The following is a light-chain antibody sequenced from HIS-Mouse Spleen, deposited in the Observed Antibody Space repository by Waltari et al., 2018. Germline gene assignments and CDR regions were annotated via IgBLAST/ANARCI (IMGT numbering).Light chain of an antibody. V-gene: IGLV3-10*01. Sequence: SYELTQPPSVSVSPGQTARITCSGDALPKKYAYWYQQKSGQAPWLVLSEDRQRPSGIPEGFSGSSSGTMATLTISGAQVEDEADYYCYSTDSSGNHRVFGGGTKLTVL. CDR1: ALPKKY. CDR3: YSTDSSGNHRV. CDR2: EDR. J-gene: IGLJ2*01.